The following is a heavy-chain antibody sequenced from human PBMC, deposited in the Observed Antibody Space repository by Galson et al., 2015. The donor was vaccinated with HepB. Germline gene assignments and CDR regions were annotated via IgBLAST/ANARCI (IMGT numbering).Heavy chain of an antibody. D-gene: IGHD6-6*01. Sequence: SGAEVKKPGESLKISCKGSGDSFTNYYIGWVRQMPGKGLEWMGIIYPGDSDTRYSPSFQGQVTISADKSISTAYLQWSSLKASDTAMYYCARLKYSSSSFLAPMDVWGKGTTVTVSS. CDR3: ARLKYSSSSFLAPMDV. J-gene: IGHJ6*03. CDR2: IYPGDSDT. CDR1: GDSFTNYY. V-gene: IGHV5-51*03.